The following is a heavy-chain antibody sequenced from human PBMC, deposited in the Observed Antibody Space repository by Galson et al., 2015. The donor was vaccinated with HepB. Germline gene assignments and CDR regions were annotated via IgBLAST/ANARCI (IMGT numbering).Heavy chain of an antibody. CDR2: INAGNGNT. D-gene: IGHD3-16*01. CDR1: GYTFTSYA. Sequence: SCKASGYTFTSYAMHWVRQAPGQRLEWMGWINAGNGNTKYSQKFQGRVTITRDTSASTAYMELSSLRSEDTAVYYCARDPSLGGLIWVAFDIWGQGTMVTVSS. V-gene: IGHV1-3*01. CDR3: ARDPSLGGLIWVAFDI. J-gene: IGHJ3*02.